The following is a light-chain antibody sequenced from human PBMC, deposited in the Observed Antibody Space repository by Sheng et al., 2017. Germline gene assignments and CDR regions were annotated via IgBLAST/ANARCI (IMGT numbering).Light chain of an antibody. V-gene: IGKV1-9*01. CDR3: QQTYTTPLT. CDR2: GAS. J-gene: IGKJ4*01. CDR1: QGISNY. Sequence: IQLTQSPSSLSASVGDRITITCRASQGISNYLAWYQQKPGQAPKLLIFGASTLQSGVPSRFTGSASGTDFTLTISGLQPEDVATYYCQQTYTTPLTFGGGTKVEIK.